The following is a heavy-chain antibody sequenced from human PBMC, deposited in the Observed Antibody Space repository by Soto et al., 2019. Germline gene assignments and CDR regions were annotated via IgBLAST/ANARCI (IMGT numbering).Heavy chain of an antibody. Sequence: GASVKVSCKASGYSFTGYYMDWVQQAPGQGHEWRGWINPNSGGTNYVQKFQGWVTMTRDTSIRTAYMELRRLRCDDRAVDYCGRSALYSSGGTCYSYYYYAMDVWGHGTTVTSP. J-gene: IGHJ6*02. D-gene: IGHD2-15*01. CDR3: GRSALYSSGGTCYSYYYYAMDV. CDR2: INPNSGGT. V-gene: IGHV1-2*04. CDR1: GYSFTGYY.